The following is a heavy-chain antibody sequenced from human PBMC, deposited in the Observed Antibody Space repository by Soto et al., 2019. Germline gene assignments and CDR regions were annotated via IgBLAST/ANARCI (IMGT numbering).Heavy chain of an antibody. J-gene: IGHJ6*02. CDR3: ARDLVRGVCFYYYYGMDV. CDR2: INPNSGGT. D-gene: IGHD3-10*01. Sequence: ASVKVSCKASGYTFTGYYMHWVRQAPGQGLEWMGWINPNSGGTNYAQKFQGWVTMTRDTSISTAYMELSRLRSDDTAVYYCARDLVRGVCFYYYYGMDVWGQGTTVTVSS. V-gene: IGHV1-2*04. CDR1: GYTFTGYY.